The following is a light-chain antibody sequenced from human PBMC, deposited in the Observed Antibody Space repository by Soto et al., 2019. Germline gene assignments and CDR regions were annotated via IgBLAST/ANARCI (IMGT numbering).Light chain of an antibody. V-gene: IGLV1-40*01. CDR1: SSNIGAGYD. J-gene: IGLJ2*01. CDR3: QSYDSSLSGVV. Sequence: QSVLTQPPSVSGAPGHRLTISCTGSSSNIGAGYDVLWYQQLPGTSPKLLIYANDKRPSGVPDRFSGSKSGTSGSLAITGLQAEDEADYYCQSYDSSLSGVVFGGGTKVTVL. CDR2: AND.